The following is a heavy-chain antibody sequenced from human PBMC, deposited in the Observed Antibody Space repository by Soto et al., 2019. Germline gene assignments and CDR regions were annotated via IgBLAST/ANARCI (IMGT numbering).Heavy chain of an antibody. CDR2: ISYDGSNK. J-gene: IGHJ4*02. CDR1: GFTFSSYG. CDR3: AKEAWEGTMVRGVAYYFDY. V-gene: IGHV3-30*18. D-gene: IGHD3-10*01. Sequence: PGGSLRLSCAASGFTFSSYGMHWVRQAPGKGLEWVAVISYDGSNKYYADSVKGRFTISRDNSKNTLYLQMNSLRAEDTAVYYCAKEAWEGTMVRGVAYYFDYWGQGTLVTVS.